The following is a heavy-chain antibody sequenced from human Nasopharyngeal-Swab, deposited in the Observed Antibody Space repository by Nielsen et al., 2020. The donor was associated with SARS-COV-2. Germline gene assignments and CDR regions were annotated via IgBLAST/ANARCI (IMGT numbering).Heavy chain of an antibody. CDR1: GFTFSSYG. J-gene: IGHJ4*02. CDR3: AKLILYCSGGSCSFDY. CDR2: ISYDGSNK. D-gene: IGHD2-15*01. Sequence: GGSLRISCAASGFTFSSYGMHWVRQAPGKGLEWVAVISYDGSNKYYADSVKGRFTISRDNSKNTLYLQMNSLRAEDTAVYYCAKLILYCSGGSCSFDYWGQGTLVTVSS. V-gene: IGHV3-30*18.